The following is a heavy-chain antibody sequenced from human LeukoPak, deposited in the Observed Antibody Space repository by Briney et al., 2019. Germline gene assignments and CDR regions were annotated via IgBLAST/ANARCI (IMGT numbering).Heavy chain of an antibody. CDR2: IYASGTT. D-gene: IGHD2-21*01. V-gene: IGHV4-61*02. Sequence: SETLSPTCTVSGDSFSSGTYYWTWIRQPAGKGLEWIGRIYASGTTDYNPSLKSRVTVLLATSKNKFPLTLCSVPGTDRAVDSCADEFGGGNCFTRNYFGVDVWGQGTTVTVSS. CDR1: GDSFSSGTYY. CDR3: ADEFGGGNCFTRNYFGVDV. J-gene: IGHJ6*02.